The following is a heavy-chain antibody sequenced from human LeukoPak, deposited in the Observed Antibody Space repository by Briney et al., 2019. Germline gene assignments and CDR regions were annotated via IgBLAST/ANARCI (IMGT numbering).Heavy chain of an antibody. CDR2: IYAAET. CDR3: ARDRETTGSSSSVGVHFDY. V-gene: IGHV4-4*07. CDR1: GASISDYY. J-gene: IGHJ4*02. D-gene: IGHD6-6*01. Sequence: PSETLSLTCNVSGASISDYYWSWIRQSAGKGLEWIGRIYAAETDFNPSLKSRLTMSIDTSKNQFSLKLRSVTAADTAVYYCARDRETTGSSSSVGVHFDYWGQGTLVTVSS.